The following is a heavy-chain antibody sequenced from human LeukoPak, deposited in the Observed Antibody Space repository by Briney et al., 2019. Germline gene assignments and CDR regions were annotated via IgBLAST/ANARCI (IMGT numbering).Heavy chain of an antibody. V-gene: IGHV3-64D*06. CDR1: GFTFSSYA. J-gene: IGHJ4*02. D-gene: IGHD4-17*01. Sequence: GSLRLSCSASGFTFSSYAMHWVRQVPGKGLEYVSAISSNGGSTYYADSVKGRFTISRDNSKNTLYLQMSSLRAEDTAVYYCVKGGATVTTPVDYWGQGTLVTVSS. CDR2: ISSNGGST. CDR3: VKGGATVTTPVDY.